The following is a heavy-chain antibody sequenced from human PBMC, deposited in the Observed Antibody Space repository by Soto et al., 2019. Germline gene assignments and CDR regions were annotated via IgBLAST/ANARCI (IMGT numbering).Heavy chain of an antibody. Sequence: GESLKISCAASGFTFSSYAMSWVRQAPGKGLEWVSAISGSGGRIYYADSVKGRFTISRDNSKNTLYLQMNSLRAEDTAVYYCAKDTLTTVTTILDYWGQGTLVTVSS. CDR3: AKDTLTTVTTILDY. CDR2: ISGSGGRI. V-gene: IGHV3-23*01. CDR1: GFTFSSYA. D-gene: IGHD4-17*01. J-gene: IGHJ4*02.